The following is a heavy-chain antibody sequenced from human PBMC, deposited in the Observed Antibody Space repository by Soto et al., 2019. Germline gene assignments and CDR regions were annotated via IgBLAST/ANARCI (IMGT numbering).Heavy chain of an antibody. J-gene: IGHJ4*01. CDR1: GFTFTGSA. V-gene: IGHV3-73*01. CDR2: IRNKANNYAT. D-gene: IGHD1-1*01. CDR3: AGPGPFDS. Sequence: DVQLVESGGGLVQPGGSLKLSCRTTGFTFTGSAIHWVRQAHGKGLEWIGRIRNKANNYATAYPASVTGRFTISRDDSKSTAYLEMSSLKTEDTAMYYCAGPGPFDSWGHGTLVIVSS.